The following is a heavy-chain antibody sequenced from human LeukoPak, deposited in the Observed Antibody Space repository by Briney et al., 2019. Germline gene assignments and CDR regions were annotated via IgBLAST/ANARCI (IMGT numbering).Heavy chain of an antibody. D-gene: IGHD3-10*01. Sequence: ASVKVSCKASGYTFTGHYMHWVRQAPGQGLEWMGWINPNSGGTNYAQKFQGRVTMTRDTSISTAYMELSRLRSDDTAVYYCARDRSRGGSGSGYWGQGTLVTVSS. CDR3: ARDRSRGGSGSGY. CDR2: INPNSGGT. CDR1: GYTFTGHY. J-gene: IGHJ4*02. V-gene: IGHV1-2*02.